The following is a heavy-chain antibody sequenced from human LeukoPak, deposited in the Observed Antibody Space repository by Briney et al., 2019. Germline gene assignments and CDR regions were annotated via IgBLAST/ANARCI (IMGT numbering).Heavy chain of an antibody. V-gene: IGHV3-48*04. Sequence: GGSLRLSCAASGFTFTRHGMHWVRQAPGKGLEWVSYISSSGSIIYYTDSVKGRLTISRDNAKNSLYLQMNSLRAEDTAVYYCARTPFNIVVVPAAIEVQSNFYMDVWGKGTTVTISS. CDR2: ISSSGSII. D-gene: IGHD2-2*01. CDR3: ARTPFNIVVVPAAIEVQSNFYMDV. CDR1: GFTFTRHG. J-gene: IGHJ6*03.